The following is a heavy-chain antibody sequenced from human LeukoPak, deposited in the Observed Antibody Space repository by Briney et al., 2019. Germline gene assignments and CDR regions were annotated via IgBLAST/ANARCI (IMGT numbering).Heavy chain of an antibody. CDR2: ISSSSSYI. CDR3: ASTWSGYYGSGTDY. CDR1: GFTFSSYS. Sequence: GGSLRLSCAASGFTFSSYSMNWVRQAPGKELEWVSSISSSSSYIYYADSVKGRFTISRDNAKNSLYLQMNSLRAEDTAVYYCASTWSGYYGSGTDYWGQGTLVTVFS. J-gene: IGHJ4*02. V-gene: IGHV3-21*01. D-gene: IGHD3-10*01.